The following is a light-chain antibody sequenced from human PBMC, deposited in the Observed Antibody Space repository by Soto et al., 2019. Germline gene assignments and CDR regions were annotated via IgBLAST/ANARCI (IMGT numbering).Light chain of an antibody. Sequence: SYELTQPPSVSVAPGQTATITCGGGDIGGKSVHWYQQRPGQAPVVVVYDDTDRPSGIPERFSGSNFGGTATLTISRVEVGDEADYHCQVWDLTASHPVFGPGTKVTVL. CDR1: DIGGKS. J-gene: IGLJ1*01. V-gene: IGLV3-21*02. CDR3: QVWDLTASHPV. CDR2: DDT.